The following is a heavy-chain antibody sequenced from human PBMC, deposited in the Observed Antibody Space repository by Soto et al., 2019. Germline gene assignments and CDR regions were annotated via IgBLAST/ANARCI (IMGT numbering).Heavy chain of an antibody. CDR2: FDPEDGET. J-gene: IGHJ6*02. D-gene: IGHD6-6*01. V-gene: IGHV1-24*01. CDR1: GYTLTELS. CDR3: ATTSPLAARHYYYGLDV. Sequence: ASVKVSCKVSGYTLTELSMHWVRQAPGKGLEWMGGFDPEDGETIYAQKFQGRVTMTEDTSTDTAYMELSSLRSADTAVYYCATTSPLAARHYYYGLDVWGQGTTVTVSS.